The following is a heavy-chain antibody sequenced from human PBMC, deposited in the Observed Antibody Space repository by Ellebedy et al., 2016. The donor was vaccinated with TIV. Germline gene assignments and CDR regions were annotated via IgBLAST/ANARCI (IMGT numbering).Heavy chain of an antibody. Sequence: GESLKISCGGPGFTFSKHSMNWVRQAPGKGLEWVSYISASSNTTYYADSVKGRFSISRDNAKNSLFLHMDSLRAEDTAVYYCARDRRQWLATDYWGQGTLFTVSS. CDR1: GFTFSKHS. CDR3: ARDRRQWLATDY. D-gene: IGHD6-19*01. V-gene: IGHV3-48*01. CDR2: ISASSNTT. J-gene: IGHJ4*02.